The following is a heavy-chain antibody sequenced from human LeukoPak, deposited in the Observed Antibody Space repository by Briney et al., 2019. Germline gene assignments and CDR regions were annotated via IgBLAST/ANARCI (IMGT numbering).Heavy chain of an antibody. D-gene: IGHD5-18*01. CDR1: GFTFSNHW. V-gene: IGHV3-74*01. CDR2: INRDGSRT. CDR3: ARGGSDTAMAHDY. Sequence: GGSLRLSCAASGFTFSNHWMHWVRQAPGKGLMWVSRINRDGSRTDYADSVKGRFTISRDDAKNTLYLQVNSLGAEDTAVYFCARGGSDTAMAHDYWGQGTLVTVSS. J-gene: IGHJ4*02.